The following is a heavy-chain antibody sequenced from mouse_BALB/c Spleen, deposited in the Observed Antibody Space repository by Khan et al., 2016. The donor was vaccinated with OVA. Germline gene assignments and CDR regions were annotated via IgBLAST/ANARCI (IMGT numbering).Heavy chain of an antibody. CDR1: GYTFTNYG. Sequence: QVQLQQSGPELKKPGETVKISCKASGYTFTNYGMNWVKQAPGKGLKWMGWINTYTGEPTYADDFKGRFAFSLETSASTAYLQIINLKNEDTATYFCTRSQGNYVFGYWGQGTLVTVSA. D-gene: IGHD2-1*01. J-gene: IGHJ3*01. V-gene: IGHV9-3-1*01. CDR3: TRSQGNYVFGY. CDR2: INTYTGEP.